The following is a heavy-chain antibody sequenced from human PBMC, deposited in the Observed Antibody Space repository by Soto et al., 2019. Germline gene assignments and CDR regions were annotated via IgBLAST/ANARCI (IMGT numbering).Heavy chain of an antibody. CDR2: IYYSGST. J-gene: IGHJ6*03. Sequence: QVQLQESGPGLVNPSETLSLTCIVSGGSLSYRYWSWIRQPPGKELEWIAYIYYSGSTNYSPSLRNRLTVSLDTAKNQFSLKRTSVTAADTATYYCARTIDYGYMDVWGKGTTVTVSS. D-gene: IGHD3-16*01. CDR1: GGSLSYRY. CDR3: ARTIDYGYMDV. V-gene: IGHV4-59*11.